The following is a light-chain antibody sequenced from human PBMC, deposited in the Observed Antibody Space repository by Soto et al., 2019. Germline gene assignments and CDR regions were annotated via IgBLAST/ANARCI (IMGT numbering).Light chain of an antibody. CDR3: LQDHGFPLT. CDR2: AAS. Sequence: AIQMTQSPSSLSASVGDRVTITCRATQDIRDDLGWYQQKPGKAPKLLIYAASSLQSEGPSRFSGSGSGTDFTLTISSLQPEDFATYFCLQDHGFPLTFGGGTKVEIK. J-gene: IGKJ4*01. V-gene: IGKV1-6*01. CDR1: QDIRDD.